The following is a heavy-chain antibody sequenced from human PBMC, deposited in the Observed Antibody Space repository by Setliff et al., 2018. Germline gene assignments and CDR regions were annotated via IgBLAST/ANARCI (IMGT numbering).Heavy chain of an antibody. CDR2: IKSDGSHT. Sequence: GGSLRLSCAASGFTFRNYYMHWVRQVPGKGLMWVSYIKSDGSHTAYADSVKGRFTISRDNSRGTVFLQMNNVRTEDTALYYCARDPAYGAFDIWGQGTMVTVS. CDR3: ARDPAYGAFDI. V-gene: IGHV3-74*01. D-gene: IGHD3-16*01. CDR1: GFTFRNYY. J-gene: IGHJ3*02.